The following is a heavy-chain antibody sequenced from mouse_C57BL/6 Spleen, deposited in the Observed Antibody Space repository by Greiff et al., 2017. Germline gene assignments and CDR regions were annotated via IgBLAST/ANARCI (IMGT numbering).Heavy chain of an antibody. J-gene: IGHJ2*01. V-gene: IGHV2-5*01. CDR2: IWRGGST. CDR3: AKNGNPITTVVDDYFDY. Sequence: QVQLQQSGPGLVQPSQSLSITCTVSGFSLTSYGVHWVRQSPGKGLEWLGVIWRGGSTDYNAAFMSRLSITKDNSKSQVFFKMNSLQADDTAIYYCAKNGNPITTVVDDYFDYWGQGTTLTVSS. CDR1: GFSLTSYG. D-gene: IGHD1-1*01.